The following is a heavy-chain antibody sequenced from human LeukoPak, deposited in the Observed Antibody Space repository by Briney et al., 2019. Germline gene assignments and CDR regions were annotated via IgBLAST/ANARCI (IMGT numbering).Heavy chain of an antibody. D-gene: IGHD3-3*01. CDR3: ASKTIFGVVIILEYFQH. V-gene: IGHV4-34*01. J-gene: IGHJ1*01. CDR2: INHSGST. CDR1: GGSFSGYY. Sequence: SDTLSLTCAVYGGSFSGYYWSWIRQPPGKGLEWIGEINHSGSTNYNPSLKSRVTISVDTSKNQFSLKLSSVTAADTAVYYCASKTIFGVVIILEYFQHWGQGTLVTVSS.